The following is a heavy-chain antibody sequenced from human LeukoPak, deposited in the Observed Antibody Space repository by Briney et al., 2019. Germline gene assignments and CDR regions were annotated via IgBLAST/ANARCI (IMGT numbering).Heavy chain of an antibody. D-gene: IGHD5-24*01. CDR1: GGSFSGYY. V-gene: IGHV4-34*01. J-gene: IGHJ4*02. CDR2: INHSGST. Sequence: SETLSLTCAVYGGSFSGYYWSWIRQPPGKGLEWIGEINHSGSTYYNPSLKSRVTISVDTSKNQFSLKLSSVTAADTAVYYCARGPGMATIKDWGQGTLVTVSS. CDR3: ARGPGMATIKD.